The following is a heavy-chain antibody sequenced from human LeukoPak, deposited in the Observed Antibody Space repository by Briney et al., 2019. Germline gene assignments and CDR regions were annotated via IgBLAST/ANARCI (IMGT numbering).Heavy chain of an antibody. J-gene: IGHJ4*02. V-gene: IGHV4-34*01. Sequence: PSETLSLTCVAYGGSFSGYYWSWIRQPPEKGLEWIGEINHSGSTNYNPSLKSRVTISVDTSKNQFSLKLSSMTAADTAVYYCARGRGGRPITNFDSWGQGTLVTVSS. D-gene: IGHD3-16*01. CDR3: ARGRGGRPITNFDS. CDR2: INHSGST. CDR1: GGSFSGYY.